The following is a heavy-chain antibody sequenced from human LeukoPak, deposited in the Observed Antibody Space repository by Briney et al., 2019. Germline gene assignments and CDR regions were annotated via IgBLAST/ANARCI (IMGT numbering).Heavy chain of an antibody. CDR3: ARAVGPFDI. Sequence: GGSLRLSCAASGFTFSSYWMQWVRQAPGKGLVWVSRIDGDGSSTNYADSVKGRFTISRDNSKNTLSLQMNSLRAEDTAVYYRARAVGPFDIWGQGTMVTVSS. CDR2: IDGDGSST. CDR1: GFTFSSYW. V-gene: IGHV3-74*01. J-gene: IGHJ3*02.